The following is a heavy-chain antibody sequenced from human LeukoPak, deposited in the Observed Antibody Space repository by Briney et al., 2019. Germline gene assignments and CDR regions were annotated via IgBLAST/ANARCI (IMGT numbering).Heavy chain of an antibody. J-gene: IGHJ5*02. CDR3: ARGGDIVVVPAGIVGP. D-gene: IGHD2-2*01. CDR1: GYTFTSYD. Sequence: ASVKVSCKASGYTFTSYDINWVRQASGQGLEWMGWMNPNNGNTGYPQKFQGRVTMTRNTSISTAYLELSSLRSEDTAVYYCARGGDIVVVPAGIVGPWGQGTLVTVSS. V-gene: IGHV1-8*01. CDR2: MNPNNGNT.